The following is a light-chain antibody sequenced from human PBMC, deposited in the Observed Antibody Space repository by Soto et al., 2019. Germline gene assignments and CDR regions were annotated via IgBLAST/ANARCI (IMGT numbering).Light chain of an antibody. CDR3: QQYGGSPPIT. Sequence: EIVLTQSPGTLSLSPGERATLSCRASLSVSSNYLAWYQQKPGQAPRLLIYGASSRATGIPDRFSGSGSGTDFPLPISRLEPEDFAVYYCQQYGGSPPITFGPGTKVDIK. CDR2: GAS. V-gene: IGKV3-20*01. J-gene: IGKJ3*01. CDR1: LSVSSNY.